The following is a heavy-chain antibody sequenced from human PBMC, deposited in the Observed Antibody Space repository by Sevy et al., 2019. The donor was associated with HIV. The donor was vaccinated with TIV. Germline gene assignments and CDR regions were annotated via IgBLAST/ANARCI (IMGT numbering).Heavy chain of an antibody. V-gene: IGHV3-30*02. D-gene: IGHD3-22*01. Sequence: GGSLRLSCAASGFTFSSYGMHWVRQAPGKGLEWVAFIRYDGSNKYYADSVKGRFTISRDNSKSTLYLQMNSLRAEETAVYYCAKVMRGYYYDSSGGFDPWGQGTLVTVSS. CDR1: GFTFSSYG. J-gene: IGHJ5*02. CDR3: AKVMRGYYYDSSGGFDP. CDR2: IRYDGSNK.